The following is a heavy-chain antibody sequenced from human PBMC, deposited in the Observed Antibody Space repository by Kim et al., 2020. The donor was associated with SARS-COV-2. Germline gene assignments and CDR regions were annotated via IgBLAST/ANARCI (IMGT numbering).Heavy chain of an antibody. CDR2: TYYMSKWYN. V-gene: IGHV6-1*01. Sequence: SQTLSLTCAISGDSVSSNSAAWNWIRQSPSRGLEWLGRTYYMSKWYNDYAVSVKSRITINPDTSKNQFSLQLNSVTPEDTAVYYCARGVMDSSSWYLGDWFDPWGQGTLVTVSS. J-gene: IGHJ5*02. CDR3: ARGVMDSSSWYLGDWFDP. D-gene: IGHD6-13*01. CDR1: GDSVSSNSAA.